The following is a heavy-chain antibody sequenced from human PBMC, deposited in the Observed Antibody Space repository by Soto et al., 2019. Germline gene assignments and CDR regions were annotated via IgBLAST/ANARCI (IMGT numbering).Heavy chain of an antibody. J-gene: IGHJ4*02. D-gene: IGHD2-21*01. CDR1: GPTFIAYY. Sequence: QLVQSGAEVKKPGASVRVSCKTSGPTFIAYYIHWVRQAPGQGLEWMGWIDPKSGGTTYEQKFLGRVTMSRDTSINTAYLELKRLTSDDTAVYYCARVSVDVPEWGQGTLITVSS. V-gene: IGHV1-2*02. CDR3: ARVSVDVPE. CDR2: IDPKSGGT.